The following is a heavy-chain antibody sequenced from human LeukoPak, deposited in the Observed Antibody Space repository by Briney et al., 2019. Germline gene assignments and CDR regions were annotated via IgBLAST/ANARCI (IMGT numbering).Heavy chain of an antibody. V-gene: IGHV4-4*07. CDR2: IYTSGST. J-gene: IGHJ5*02. D-gene: IGHD5/OR15-5a*01. Sequence: PSETLSLTCTVSGGPISSYYWSWIRQPAGKGLEWIGRIYTSGSTNYNPSLKSRVTMSVDTFKNQFSLKLSSVTAADTAVYYCARDHVSGRWWFDPWGQGTLVTVSS. CDR1: GGPISSYY. CDR3: ARDHVSGRWWFDP.